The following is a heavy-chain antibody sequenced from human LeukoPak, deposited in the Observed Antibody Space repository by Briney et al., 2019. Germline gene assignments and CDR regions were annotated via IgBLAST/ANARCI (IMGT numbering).Heavy chain of an antibody. CDR1: GFTFSSYA. J-gene: IGHJ6*02. D-gene: IGHD3-10*01. CDR2: ISGSGGST. CDR3: AKSGISMVRGVTRYGMDV. V-gene: IGHV3-23*01. Sequence: GGSLRLSCAASGFTFSSYAMSWVRQAPGKGLEWVSGISGSGGSTYYADSVKGRFTISRDNSKNTPYLQMNSLRAEDTAVYYCAKSGISMVRGVTRYGMDVWGQGTTVTVSS.